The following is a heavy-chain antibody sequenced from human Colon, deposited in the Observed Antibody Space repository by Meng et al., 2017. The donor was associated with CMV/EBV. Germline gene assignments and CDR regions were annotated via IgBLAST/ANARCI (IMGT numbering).Heavy chain of an antibody. D-gene: IGHD3-3*01. V-gene: IGHV3-21*01. Sequence: GGSLRLSCAATGFIFSNFNMNWVRQAPGKGLEWVSSISSSTSDIYYAESVKGRFTISRDNVKNSVYLQMNSLRVEDTAVYYCARDRPHWSMDVWGQGTTVTVSS. J-gene: IGHJ6*02. CDR3: ARDRPHWSMDV. CDR1: GFIFSNFN. CDR2: ISSSTSDI.